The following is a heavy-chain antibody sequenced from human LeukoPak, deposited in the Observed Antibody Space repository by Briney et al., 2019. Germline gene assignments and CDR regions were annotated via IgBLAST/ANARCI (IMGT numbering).Heavy chain of an antibody. CDR2: IKQDGSET. CDR1: GFTFSSYW. J-gene: IGHJ4*02. Sequence: GGSLRLSCAASGFTFSSYWMSWVRQAPGKGLEWVANIKQDGSETYYVDSVKGRFTFSRDNAKNSLYLQINSLRAEDTAVYYCARLGEKADFDYWGQGTLVTVSS. D-gene: IGHD3-16*01. CDR3: ARLGEKADFDY. V-gene: IGHV3-7*01.